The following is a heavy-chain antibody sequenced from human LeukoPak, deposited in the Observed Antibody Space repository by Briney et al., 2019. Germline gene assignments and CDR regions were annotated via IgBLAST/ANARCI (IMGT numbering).Heavy chain of an antibody. CDR1: GGSISSYY. V-gene: IGHV4-59*01. CDR3: ARTRELGYCSGGSCFWFDP. CDR2: IYYSGCT. J-gene: IGHJ5*02. D-gene: IGHD2-15*01. Sequence: SETLSLTCTVSGGSISSYYWSWIRQPPGKGLEWIGYIYYSGCTIYNPYLKSRVTISVDTSKNQFSLKLTSVTAADTAVYYCARTRELGYCSGGSCFWFDPWGQGTLVTVSS.